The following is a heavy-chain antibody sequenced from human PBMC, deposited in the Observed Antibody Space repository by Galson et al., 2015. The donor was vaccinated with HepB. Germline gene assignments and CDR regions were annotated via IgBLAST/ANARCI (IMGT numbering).Heavy chain of an antibody. CDR1: GGSISSSSYY. D-gene: IGHD3-10*01. CDR2: IYYSGST. CDR3: ARDNYGRPRAFDI. Sequence: SETLSLTCTVSGGSISSSSYYWGWIRQPPGKGLEWIGSIYYSGSTYYNPSLKSRVTISVDTSKNQFSLKLTPVTAADTAVYYCARDNYGRPRAFDIWGQGTMVTVSS. V-gene: IGHV4-39*07. J-gene: IGHJ3*02.